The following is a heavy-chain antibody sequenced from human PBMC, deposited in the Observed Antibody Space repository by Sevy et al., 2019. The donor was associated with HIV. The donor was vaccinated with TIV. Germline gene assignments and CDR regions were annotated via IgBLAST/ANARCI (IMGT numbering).Heavy chain of an antibody. J-gene: IGHJ4*02. CDR2: IYYSGST. Sequence: SETLSLTCTVSGGSISSSSYYWGWIRQPPGKGLEWIGSIYYSGSTYYNPSLKSRVTISVDTSTNQFSLKLGSVTAADTAVYYCAGIVVVVAAPFDYWGQGTLVTVSS. CDR3: AGIVVVVAAPFDY. CDR1: GGSISSSSYY. V-gene: IGHV4-39*01. D-gene: IGHD2-15*01.